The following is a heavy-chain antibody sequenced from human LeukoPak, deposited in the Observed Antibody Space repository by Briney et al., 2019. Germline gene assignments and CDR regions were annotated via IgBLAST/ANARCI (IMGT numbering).Heavy chain of an antibody. Sequence: PSETLSLTCTVSGGSISSYYWSWIRQPPGKGLEWIGYIYYSGSTNYNPSLKSRVTISVGTSKNQFSLKVCSVTAADTAVYYCARGSGSYPFHLDYWGQGTLVTVSS. CDR2: IYYSGST. CDR1: GGSISSYY. D-gene: IGHD1-26*01. V-gene: IGHV4-59*01. CDR3: ARGSGSYPFHLDY. J-gene: IGHJ4*02.